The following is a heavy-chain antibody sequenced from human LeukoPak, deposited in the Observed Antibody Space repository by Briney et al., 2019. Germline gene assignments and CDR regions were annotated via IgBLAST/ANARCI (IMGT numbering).Heavy chain of an antibody. D-gene: IGHD5-18*01. J-gene: IGHJ6*03. Sequence: SVKVSCKASGGTFSSYAISWVRQAPGQGLEWMGRSIPIFGTANYAQKFQGRVTITTDESTSTAYMELSSLRSEDTAVDYCARGRLIQLWSSYYYYYMDVWGKGTTVTVSS. CDR3: ARGRLIQLWSSYYYYYMDV. CDR2: SIPIFGTA. CDR1: GGTFSSYA. V-gene: IGHV1-69*05.